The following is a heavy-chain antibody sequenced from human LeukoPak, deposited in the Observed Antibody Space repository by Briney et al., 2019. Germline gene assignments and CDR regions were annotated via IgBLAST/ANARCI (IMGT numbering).Heavy chain of an antibody. CDR3: ARVLPSDVTGTTH. Sequence: SVKVSCKASGGTFSSYAISWLRQAPGQGLEWMGGIIPIFGAANYAQKFQGRVTITADESTSTAYMELSSLRSEDTAVYYCARVLPSDVTGTTHWGQGTLVTVSS. D-gene: IGHD4-17*01. CDR1: GGTFSSYA. J-gene: IGHJ4*02. CDR2: IIPIFGAA. V-gene: IGHV1-69*01.